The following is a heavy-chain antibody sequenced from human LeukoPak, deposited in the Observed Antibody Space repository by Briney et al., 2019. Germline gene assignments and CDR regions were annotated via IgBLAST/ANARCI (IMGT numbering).Heavy chain of an antibody. CDR1: GGSFSGYY. J-gene: IGHJ4*02. CDR3: ARAGSSGRTDY. Sequence: KPSETLSLTCAVYGGSFSGYYWSWIRQPPGKGLEWIGEINHSGSTNYNPSLKSRVTISVDTSKNQFSLKLSSVTAADTAVYYCARAGSSGRTDYWGQGTLVTVSS. V-gene: IGHV4-34*01. D-gene: IGHD6-19*01. CDR2: INHSGST.